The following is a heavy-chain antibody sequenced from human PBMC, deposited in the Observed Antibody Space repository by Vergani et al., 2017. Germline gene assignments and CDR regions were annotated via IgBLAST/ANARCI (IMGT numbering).Heavy chain of an antibody. Sequence: QLQLQESGPGLVKPSETLSLTCTVSGGSISSRSYYWGWIRQPPGKGLEWIGSNYYSGSTYYNPPLKSRVTISVDTSKNQFCLKLSSVTAADTAVYYCASGVSGGRYYYYGMDVWGQGTTVTVSS. CDR3: ASGVSGGRYYYYGMDV. CDR2: NYYSGST. CDR1: GGSISSRSYY. D-gene: IGHD3-16*01. J-gene: IGHJ6*02. V-gene: IGHV4-39*07.